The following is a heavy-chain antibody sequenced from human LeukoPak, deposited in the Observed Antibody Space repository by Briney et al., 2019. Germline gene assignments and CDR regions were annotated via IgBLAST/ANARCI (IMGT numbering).Heavy chain of an antibody. J-gene: IGHJ4*02. D-gene: IGHD3-10*01. CDR2: LSGNGGNQ. V-gene: IGHV3-23*01. CDR1: GFTFSSYA. Sequence: PGGSLRLSCAASGFTFSSYAMNWVRQAPGKGLEWVSGLSGNGGNQYYVDSVKGRFTISRDNSKNTLFLQMNSLRAEDTAIYYCARDPNGSGPDFDCWGQGTLVTVSS. CDR3: ARDPNGSGPDFDC.